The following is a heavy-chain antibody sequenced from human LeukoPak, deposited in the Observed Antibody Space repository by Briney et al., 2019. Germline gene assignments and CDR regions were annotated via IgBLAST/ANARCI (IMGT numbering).Heavy chain of an antibody. Sequence: ASVKVSCKVSGYTLTELSMHWVRQAPGKRREWMGGFDTEDGETIYAQEFQGRVTMTEDTSTDTAYMELSSLRSEDTAVYYCATSTIFGVDPPYYYYGMDVWGQGTTVTVSS. J-gene: IGHJ6*02. V-gene: IGHV1-24*01. CDR3: ATSTIFGVDPPYYYYGMDV. CDR1: GYTLTELS. CDR2: FDTEDGET. D-gene: IGHD3-3*01.